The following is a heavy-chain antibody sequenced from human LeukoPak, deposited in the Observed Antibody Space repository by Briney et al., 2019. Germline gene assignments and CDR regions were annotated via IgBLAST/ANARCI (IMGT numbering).Heavy chain of an antibody. CDR1: GGSISSYY. V-gene: IGHV4-59*08. CDR2: IYYSGST. CDR3: ARSELTTVTTGFRP. D-gene: IGHD4-17*01. J-gene: IGHJ4*02. Sequence: PSETLSLTCTVSGGSISSYYWSWIRQPPGKGLEWIGYIYYSGSTNYNPSLKSRVTISVDTSKNQFSLKLSSVTAADTAVYYCARSELTTVTTGFRPWGQGTLVTVSS.